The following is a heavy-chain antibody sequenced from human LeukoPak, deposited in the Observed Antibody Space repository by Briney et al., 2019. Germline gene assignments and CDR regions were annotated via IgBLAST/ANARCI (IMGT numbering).Heavy chain of an antibody. CDR1: GFTFSSYA. CDR3: AKLYSGNYRGYFDY. D-gene: IGHD1-26*01. V-gene: IGHV3-23*01. CDR2: ISGTGYST. J-gene: IGHJ4*02. Sequence: PGGSLRLSCAASGFTFSSYAMSWVRQAPGKGLEWVSAISGTGYSTDYADSVKGRFTISRDNSKNTLFLQMNSLRAEDTAVYYCAKLYSGNYRGYFDYWGQGTLVTVSS.